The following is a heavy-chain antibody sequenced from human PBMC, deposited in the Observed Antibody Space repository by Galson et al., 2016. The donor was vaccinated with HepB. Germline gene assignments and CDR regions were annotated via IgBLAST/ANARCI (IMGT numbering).Heavy chain of an antibody. CDR3: ARDGSYSSSSVYFDY. J-gene: IGHJ4*02. Sequence: LRLSCAASGFTFSSFALGWVRQSPGKGPEWIGFIYYRGSTNYNPSLKSRVTISVDTSKNQFSLKLSSVTAADTAVYYCARDGSYSSSSVYFDYWGPGILVTVSS. D-gene: IGHD6-6*01. V-gene: IGHV4-59*01. CDR2: IYYRGST. CDR1: GFTFSSFA.